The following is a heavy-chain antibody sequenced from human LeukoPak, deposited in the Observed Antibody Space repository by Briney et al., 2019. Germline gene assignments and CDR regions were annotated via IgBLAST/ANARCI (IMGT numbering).Heavy chain of an antibody. V-gene: IGHV4-4*07. CDR1: GGSISSYY. CDR2: IYTSGST. CDR3: ARGSGRDYCGGDCYSDYYGMDV. D-gene: IGHD2-21*02. J-gene: IGHJ6*02. Sequence: SETLSLTCTVSGGSISSYYWSWIRQPAGKGLEWIGRIYTSGSTNYNPSLKSRVTMSVGTSKNQFSLKLSSVTAADTAVYYCARGSGRDYCGGDCYSDYYGMDVWGQGTTVTVSS.